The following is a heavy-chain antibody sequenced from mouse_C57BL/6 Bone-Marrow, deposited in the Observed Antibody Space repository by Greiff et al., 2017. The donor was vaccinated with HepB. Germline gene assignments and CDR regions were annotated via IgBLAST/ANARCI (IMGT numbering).Heavy chain of an antibody. Sequence: QVQLKESGAELVRPGTSVKVSCKASGYAFTNYLIEWVKQRPGQGLEWIGVINPGSGGTNYNEKFKGKATLTADKSSSTAYMQLSSLTSEDSAVYFCARRLDYWGQGTSVTVSS. J-gene: IGHJ4*01. CDR3: ARRLDY. V-gene: IGHV1-54*01. CDR1: GYAFTNYL. CDR2: INPGSGGT.